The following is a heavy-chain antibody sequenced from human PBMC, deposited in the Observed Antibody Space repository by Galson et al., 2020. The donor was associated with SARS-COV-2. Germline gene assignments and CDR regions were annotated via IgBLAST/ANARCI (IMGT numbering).Heavy chain of an antibody. CDR1: GYTFTSYD. CDR2: MNPNSGNT. Sequence: GESLKISCKASGYTFTSYDINWVRQATGQGLEWMGWMNPNSGNTGYAQKFQGRVTMTRNTSISTAYMELSSLRSEDTAVYYCATDYGDYAHYYYGMDVWGQGTTVTVSS. J-gene: IGHJ6*02. V-gene: IGHV1-8*01. D-gene: IGHD4-17*01. CDR3: ATDYGDYAHYYYGMDV.